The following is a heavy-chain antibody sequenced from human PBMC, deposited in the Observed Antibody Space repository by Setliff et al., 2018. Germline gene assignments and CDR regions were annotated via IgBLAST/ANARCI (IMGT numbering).Heavy chain of an antibody. CDR1: GGSISSGNYY. V-gene: IGHV4-61*09. J-gene: IGHJ4*02. Sequence: SETLSLTCTASGGSISSGNYYWSWIRQPAGKGLEWIGHIYTSGSTNYNPSLKSRVTISVDTSKNQFSLKLSSVTAADTAVYYCARESDDFWSGYYFDSWGQGTLVTVSS. CDR2: IYTSGST. CDR3: ARESDDFWSGYYFDS. D-gene: IGHD3-3*01.